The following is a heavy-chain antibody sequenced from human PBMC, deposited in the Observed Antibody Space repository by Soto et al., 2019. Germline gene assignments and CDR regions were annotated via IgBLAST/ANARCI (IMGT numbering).Heavy chain of an antibody. D-gene: IGHD3-10*01. CDR1: GFSFSIYG. Sequence: QVQLVESGGGVVQPGRSLRLSCAASGFSFSIYGMHWVRQAPGKGLQWVAAISYDGSERYYADSVTGRFTISRDNYNNTLKMQMNGLRAEDTAVYYCAKDAVSGSRRVPFNYYGMEVWGQGTTVTVSS. CDR3: AKDAVSGSRRVPFNYYGMEV. V-gene: IGHV3-30*18. J-gene: IGHJ6*02. CDR2: ISYDGSER.